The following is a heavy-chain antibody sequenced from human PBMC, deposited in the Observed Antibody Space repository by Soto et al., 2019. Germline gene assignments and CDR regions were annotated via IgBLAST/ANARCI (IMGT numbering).Heavy chain of an antibody. Sequence: GGSLRLSCAASGFTFSSYAMSWVRQAPGKGLEWVSAISGSGGSTYYADSVKGRFTISRDNSKNTLYLQMNSLRAEDTAVYYCANGYCSSTSCYESGYYYGMDVWGQGTTVTVSS. CDR1: GFTFSSYA. D-gene: IGHD2-2*01. J-gene: IGHJ6*02. CDR2: ISGSGGST. CDR3: ANGYCSSTSCYESGYYYGMDV. V-gene: IGHV3-23*01.